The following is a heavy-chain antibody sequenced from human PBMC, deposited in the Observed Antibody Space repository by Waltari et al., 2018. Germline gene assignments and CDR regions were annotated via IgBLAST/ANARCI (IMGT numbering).Heavy chain of an antibody. CDR2: IIPISGTT. CDR3: ARGGYYDSGAYYPLAAFDI. CDR1: GGTFSSYA. J-gene: IGHJ3*02. Sequence: QVQLVQSGAEVKKPGSSVKVSCKAAGGTFSSYAISWVRQAPGQGLEWMAGIIPISGTTNYAQKFQDRVTIAADESTSTAYMELSSLRSEDTAVYYCARGGYYDSGAYYPLAAFDIWGQGTMVTVSS. D-gene: IGHD3-22*01. V-gene: IGHV1-69*01.